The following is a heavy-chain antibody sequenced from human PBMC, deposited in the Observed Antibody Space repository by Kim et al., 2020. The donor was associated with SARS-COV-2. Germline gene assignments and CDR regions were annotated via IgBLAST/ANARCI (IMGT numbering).Heavy chain of an antibody. CDR2: INHSGST. CDR1: GGSFSGYY. D-gene: IGHD2-2*01. CDR3: ARGVVVVGEAAGRGNFDY. V-gene: IGHV4-34*01. Sequence: SETLSLTCAVYGGSFSGYYWSWIRQPPGKGLEWIGEINHSGSTNYNPSLKSRVTISVDTSKNQFSLKLSSVTAADTAVYYCARGVVVVGEAAGRGNFDYWGQGTLVTVSS. J-gene: IGHJ4*02.